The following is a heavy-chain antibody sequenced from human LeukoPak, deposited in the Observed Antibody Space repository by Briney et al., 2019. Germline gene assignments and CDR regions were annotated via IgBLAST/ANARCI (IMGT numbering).Heavy chain of an antibody. Sequence: ASVTVSCKVSGYTLTELSMHWVRQAPGKGLEWMGGFYPEDGETIYAQKFQGRVTMTEDTSTDTAYMELSSLRSEDTAVYYCATWAGYYYGSGSYTPFDYWGQGTLVTVSS. CDR2: FYPEDGET. V-gene: IGHV1-24*01. CDR1: GYTLTELS. J-gene: IGHJ4*02. D-gene: IGHD3-10*01. CDR3: ATWAGYYYGSGSYTPFDY.